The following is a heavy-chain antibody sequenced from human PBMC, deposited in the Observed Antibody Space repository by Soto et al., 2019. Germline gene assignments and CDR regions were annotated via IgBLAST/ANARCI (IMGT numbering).Heavy chain of an antibody. CDR3: TGDSGFGHSCGPNDN. V-gene: IGHV3-33*05. D-gene: IGHD3-10*01. CDR2: ISYDGSNR. CDR1: GFRFSDYA. Sequence: QVQLVESGGGVVQPGRSLRLSCASSGFRFSDYAIHWVRQAPGKGLEWVAVISYDGSNRYYGESVKGRFTIIRDNAMDTLYLEMTSLRADDTAVYYCTGDSGFGHSCGPNDNWGQGTLVIVSS. J-gene: IGHJ1*01.